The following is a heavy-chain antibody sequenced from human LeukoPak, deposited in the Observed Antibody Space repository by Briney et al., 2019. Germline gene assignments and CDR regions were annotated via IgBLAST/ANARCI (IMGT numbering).Heavy chain of an antibody. D-gene: IGHD1-7*01. Sequence: GSLRLSCAASGFTFSNYAMTWVRQAPGKGLEWIGEINHSGSTNYNPSLKSRVTISVDTSKNQFSLKLSSVTAADTAVYYCARGENWNYRYFDYWGQGTLVTVSS. CDR2: INHSGST. CDR3: ARGENWNYRYFDY. CDR1: GFTFSNYA. J-gene: IGHJ4*02. V-gene: IGHV4-34*01.